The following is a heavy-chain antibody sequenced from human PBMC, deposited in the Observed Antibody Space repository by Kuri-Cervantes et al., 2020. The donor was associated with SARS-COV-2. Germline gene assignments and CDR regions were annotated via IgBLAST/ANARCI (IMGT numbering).Heavy chain of an antibody. Sequence: GGSLRLSCAASGFTFSSYGMHWVRQAPGKGLEWVAVIWYDGSNKYYADPVKGRFTISRDNSKNTLYLQMNSLRAEDTAAYYCARDRPDAYYYYYMDVWGKGTMVTVSS. V-gene: IGHV3-33*01. CDR3: ARDRPDAYYYYYMDV. CDR1: GFTFSSYG. J-gene: IGHJ6*03. D-gene: IGHD6-6*01. CDR2: IWYDGSNK.